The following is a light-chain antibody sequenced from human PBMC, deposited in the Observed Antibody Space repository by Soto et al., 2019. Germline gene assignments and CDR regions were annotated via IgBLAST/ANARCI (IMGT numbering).Light chain of an antibody. J-gene: IGKJ1*01. CDR1: QSVSSN. Sequence: MVSTQSPATLSVSPLGIATLSCRASQSVSSNLAWYQQKPGQAPRRLIYGASTRATGIPARFSGSGSGTEFTLTISSLQSEDFAVYYCQQYNNWPRTFGQGTKVDI. CDR2: GAS. V-gene: IGKV3-15*01. CDR3: QQYNNWPRT.